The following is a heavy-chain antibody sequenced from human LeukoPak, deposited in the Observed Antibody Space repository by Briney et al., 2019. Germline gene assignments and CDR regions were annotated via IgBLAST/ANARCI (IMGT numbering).Heavy chain of an antibody. D-gene: IGHD2-8*01. CDR2: ISYDGNHI. V-gene: IGHV3-30*18. J-gene: IGHJ6*02. Sequence: PGGSLRLSCAASGFTFSSYGFHWVRQAPGKGLEWVAVISYDGNHIYYADSVQGRFTISRDNSKNTLYLQMNSLRTDDTAVYFCAKYADYYGMDVWGQGTTVIVSS. CDR1: GFTFSSYG. CDR3: AKYADYYGMDV.